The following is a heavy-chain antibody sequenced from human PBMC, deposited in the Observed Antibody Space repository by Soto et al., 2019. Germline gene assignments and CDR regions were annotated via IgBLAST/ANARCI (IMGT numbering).Heavy chain of an antibody. V-gene: IGHV3-9*01. CDR3: AKDRISARAGEIDY. J-gene: IGHJ4*02. CDR2: ISWNSGSI. CDR1: GFTFDDYA. D-gene: IGHD3-16*01. Sequence: SLKISCAASGFTFDDYAMHWVRQAPGKGLEWVSGISWNSGSIGYADSVKGRFTISRDNAKNSLYLQMNSLRAEDTALYYCAKDRISARAGEIDYWGQGTLVTVSS.